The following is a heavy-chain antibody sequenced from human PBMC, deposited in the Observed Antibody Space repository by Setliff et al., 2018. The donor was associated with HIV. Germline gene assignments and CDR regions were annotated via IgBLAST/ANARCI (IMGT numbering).Heavy chain of an antibody. CDR3: AGDYAGSGRPFDY. CDR2: VNRGRRT. V-gene: IGHV4-34*01. CDR1: GGSFSDYY. D-gene: IGHD4-17*01. J-gene: IGHJ4*02. Sequence: SETLSLTCAVYGGSFSDYYWSWIRQPPVMGLEWIGEVNRGRRTNYNSSLKSRVTISIDTSRNQFSLTVSSVTAADTAVYFCAGDYAGSGRPFDYWGQGTLVTVSS.